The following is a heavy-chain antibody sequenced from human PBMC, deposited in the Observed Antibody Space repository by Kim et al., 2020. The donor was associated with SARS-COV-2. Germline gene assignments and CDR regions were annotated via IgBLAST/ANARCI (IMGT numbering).Heavy chain of an antibody. Sequence: DYAVSVKSRIGINPDTSKNQFSLQLNSVTPEDTAVYYCARRDTTSGAFDIWGQGTMVTVSS. V-gene: IGHV6-1*01. D-gene: IGHD6-19*01. J-gene: IGHJ3*02. CDR3: ARRDTTSGAFDI.